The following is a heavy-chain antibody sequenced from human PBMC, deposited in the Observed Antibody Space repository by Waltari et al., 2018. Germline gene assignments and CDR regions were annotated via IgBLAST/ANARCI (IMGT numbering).Heavy chain of an antibody. CDR1: GGSISSSSYY. CDR2: IYYSGST. D-gene: IGHD3-22*01. Sequence: QLQLQESGPGLVKPSETLSLTCTVSGGSISSSSYYWGWIRQPPGKGLEWIGSIYYSGSTYYNPSLKSRVTISVDTSKNQFSLKLSSVTAADTAVYYCARHKRRPYYYDSSGYSFDYWGQGTLVTVSS. V-gene: IGHV4-39*01. CDR3: ARHKRRPYYYDSSGYSFDY. J-gene: IGHJ4*02.